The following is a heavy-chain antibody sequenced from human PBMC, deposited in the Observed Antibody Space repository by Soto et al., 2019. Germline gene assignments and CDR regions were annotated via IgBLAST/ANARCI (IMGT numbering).Heavy chain of an antibody. D-gene: IGHD1-1*01. CDR3: ATQALGTDPNNNWFDP. V-gene: IGHV1-69*12. CDR1: GGTFSSYA. Sequence: QVQLVQSGAEVKKPGSSVKVSCKASGGTFSSYAISWVRQAPGQGLEWMGGIIPIFGTANYAQKFQGRVTITADESTSTAYMELSSLRSEDTAVYYCATQALGTDPNNNWFDPWGQGTLVTVSS. J-gene: IGHJ5*02. CDR2: IIPIFGTA.